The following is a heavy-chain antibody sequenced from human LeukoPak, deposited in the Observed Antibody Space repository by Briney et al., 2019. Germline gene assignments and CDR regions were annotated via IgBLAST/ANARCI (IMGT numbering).Heavy chain of an antibody. CDR1: GGSISSGSYY. CDR2: IYTSGST. J-gene: IGHJ4*02. CDR3: ARLIAAAGILFWAY. Sequence: SQTLSLTCSVSGGSISSGSYYWSWIRQPAGKGLEWIGRIYTSGSTNYNPSLKSRVTISVDTSKNQFSLKLSSVTAADTAVYYCARLIAAAGILFWAYWGQGTLVTVSS. V-gene: IGHV4-61*02. D-gene: IGHD6-13*01.